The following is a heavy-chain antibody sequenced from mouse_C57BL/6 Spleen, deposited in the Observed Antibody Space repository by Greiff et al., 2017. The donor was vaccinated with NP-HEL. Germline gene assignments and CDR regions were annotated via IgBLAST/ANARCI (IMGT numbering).Heavy chain of an antibody. V-gene: IGHV1-72*01. CDR2: IDPNSGGT. Sequence: QVQLQQPGAELVKPGASVTLSCKASGYTFTSYWMHWVKHRPGRGLEWIGRIDPNSGGTKYNEKFKSQATLTVDKPSSTAYMHLSSLRYEDSAVYYCAREGDVYEYFDVWGTVTTVTVSS. CDR3: AREGDVYEYFDV. CDR1: GYTFTSYW. D-gene: IGHD2-2*01. J-gene: IGHJ1*03.